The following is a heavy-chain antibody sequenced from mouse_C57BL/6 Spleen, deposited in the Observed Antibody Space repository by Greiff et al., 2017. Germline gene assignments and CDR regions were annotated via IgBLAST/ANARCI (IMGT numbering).Heavy chain of an antibody. CDR2: INPNNGGT. V-gene: IGHV1-18*01. J-gene: IGHJ1*03. CDR1: GYTFTDYN. Sequence: VQLQQSGPELVKPGASVKIPCKASGYTFTDYNMDWVKQSHGKSLEWIGDINPNNGGTIYNQKFKGKATLTVDKSSSTAYMELRSLTSEDTAVXDCARGGLHYYYGYFDVWGTGTTVTVSS. D-gene: IGHD1-2*01. CDR3: ARGGLHYYYGYFDV.